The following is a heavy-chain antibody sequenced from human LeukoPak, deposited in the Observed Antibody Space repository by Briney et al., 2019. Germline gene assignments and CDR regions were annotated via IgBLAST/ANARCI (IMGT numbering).Heavy chain of an antibody. Sequence: PGGSLRLSCAASGFTFDDYAMHWVRQAPGKGLEWVSGISWNSGSIGYADSVKGRFTISRDNAKNSLYLQMNSLRAEDTALYYCAKDSRDLYFFDYWGQGTLVTVSS. J-gene: IGHJ4*02. CDR1: GFTFDDYA. CDR2: ISWNSGSI. CDR3: AKDSRDLYFFDY. V-gene: IGHV3-9*01.